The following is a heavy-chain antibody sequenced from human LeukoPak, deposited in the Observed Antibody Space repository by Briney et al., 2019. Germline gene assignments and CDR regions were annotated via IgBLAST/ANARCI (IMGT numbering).Heavy chain of an antibody. V-gene: IGHV4-39*01. CDR2: IYYSGRT. Sequence: SETLSLTCTVSGGSISSSSYFWGWIRQPPGRGLEWIGSIYYSGRTYYNPSLRSRVTISVDTSKNQFSLKLTSVTAADTAVYYCARQAGSGGCLDYWGQGTLVTVSS. J-gene: IGHJ4*02. D-gene: IGHD3-10*01. CDR1: GGSISSSSYF. CDR3: ARQAGSGGCLDY.